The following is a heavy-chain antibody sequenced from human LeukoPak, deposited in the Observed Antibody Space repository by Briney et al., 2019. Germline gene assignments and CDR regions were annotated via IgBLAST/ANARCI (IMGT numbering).Heavy chain of an antibody. CDR2: ITTSSSDV. V-gene: IGHV3-21*01. CDR1: GFTFSSYF. D-gene: IGHD1-20*01. J-gene: IGHJ4*02. CDR3: ARALTGIPYYFDY. Sequence: GGSLRLSCAASGFTFSSYFMNWVRQAPGKGLEWVSSITTSSSDVYNADSVRGRFTISRDNAKNSLFLQMNGLRAEDTAVYYCARALTGIPYYFDYWGQGSLVTVSS.